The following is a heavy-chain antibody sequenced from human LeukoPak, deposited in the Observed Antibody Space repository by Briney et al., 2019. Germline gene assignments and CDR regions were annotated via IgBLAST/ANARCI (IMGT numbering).Heavy chain of an antibody. D-gene: IGHD3-10*01. V-gene: IGHV3-7*01. CDR1: GFTFSSYW. J-gene: IGHJ4*02. Sequence: GGSLRLSCAASGFTFSSYWMSWVRQAPGKGLEWVANIKQDGSEKYYVDSVKGRFTISRDNAKNSLYLQMNSLRAEDTAVYYCAKLATTYYYGSGTLGDYWGQGTLVTVSS. CDR3: AKLATTYYYGSGTLGDY. CDR2: IKQDGSEK.